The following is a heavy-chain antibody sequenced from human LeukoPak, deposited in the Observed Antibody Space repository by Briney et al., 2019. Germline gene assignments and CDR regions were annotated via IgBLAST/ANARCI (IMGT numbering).Heavy chain of an antibody. CDR1: GFTFSGYS. J-gene: IGHJ4*02. CDR3: AKRAGITMVRGVNFDY. Sequence: GGSLILSCAASGFTFSGYSMTWVRQAPGKGLEWVSLIASNGGNTYYADSVKGRFTISRDNSKNTLYLQMNSLRAEDTAVYYCAKRAGITMVRGVNFDYWGQGTLVTVSS. V-gene: IGHV3-23*01. CDR2: IASNGGNT. D-gene: IGHD3-10*01.